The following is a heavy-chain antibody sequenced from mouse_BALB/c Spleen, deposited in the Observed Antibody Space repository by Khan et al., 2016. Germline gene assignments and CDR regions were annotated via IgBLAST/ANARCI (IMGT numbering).Heavy chain of an antibody. J-gene: IGHJ2*01. CDR3: TRRNYYGCSDY. D-gene: IGHD1-1*01. CDR1: VLDLRGYW. V-gene: IGHV4-1*02. CDR2: INPDSSTI. Sequence: EVKLLESGGGLVQPGGSLQPHCAASVLDLRGYWLSWVRPAPGKGLEWIGEINPDSSTINYAPPLKGKIIISRDNAKNTTCLRRNKSSTEYIAIYYCTRRNYYGCSDYWGPGTILTGSS.